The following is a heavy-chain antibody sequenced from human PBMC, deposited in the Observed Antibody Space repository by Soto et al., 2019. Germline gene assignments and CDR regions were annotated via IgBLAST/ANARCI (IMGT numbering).Heavy chain of an antibody. V-gene: IGHV4-31*03. CDR1: GGSISSGTYH. CDR2: IYYSGST. D-gene: IGHD3-22*01. Sequence: QVQLQESGPGLVKPSQTLSLTCTVSGGSISSGTYHWTWIRQHPGKGLEWIGYIYYSGSTYYNPSIKSRVTISVDTSKNQFSLRLSSVTAADTAVYYCAREMNYYDTSGDSYFDYWGQGTLVTVSS. CDR3: AREMNYYDTSGDSYFDY. J-gene: IGHJ4*02.